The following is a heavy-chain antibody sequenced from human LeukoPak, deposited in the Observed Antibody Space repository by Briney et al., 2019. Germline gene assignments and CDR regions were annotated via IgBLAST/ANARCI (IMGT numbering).Heavy chain of an antibody. CDR2: IYYSGST. D-gene: IGHD3-22*01. V-gene: IGHV4-30-4*08. J-gene: IGHJ6*03. CDR1: GGSISSDSYY. CDR3: ARDSSGSITKGYLYYYMDV. Sequence: SETLSLTCTVSGGSISSDSYYWSWIRQPPGKGLGWIGYIYYSGSTYYNPSLKSRVTISVDTSKNQFSLKLTSVSAADTAVYYCARDSSGSITKGYLYYYMDVWGKGTTVTVSS.